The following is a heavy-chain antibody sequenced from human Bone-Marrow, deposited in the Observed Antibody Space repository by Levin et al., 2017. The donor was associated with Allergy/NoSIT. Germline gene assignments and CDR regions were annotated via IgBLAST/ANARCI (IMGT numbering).Heavy chain of an antibody. CDR1: GFTLSSYD. CDR3: ARQFDSFDI. CDR2: LGPTGDT. Sequence: TGGSLRLSCAASGFTLSSYDMHWVRQSTGKGLEWVSALGPTGDTYYAGSVKGRFTISRENAKNSMFLQMNSLRAGDTGIYFCARQFDSFDIWGQGTMVIVSS. V-gene: IGHV3-13*01. J-gene: IGHJ3*02.